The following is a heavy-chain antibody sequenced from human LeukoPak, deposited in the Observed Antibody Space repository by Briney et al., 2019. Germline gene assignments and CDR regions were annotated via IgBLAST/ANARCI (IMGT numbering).Heavy chain of an antibody. CDR2: IWHDGDNK. Sequence: GGSLRLSCVASGFTFNSYGMHWVRQTPGKGLEWVAVIWHDGDNKYFVDSVKGRFTISRDNSKNTLYLQMNSLRAEDTAVYYCARALRNSSGKIDYWGQGALVTVSS. V-gene: IGHV3-33*01. J-gene: IGHJ4*02. D-gene: IGHD3-22*01. CDR1: GFTFNSYG. CDR3: ARALRNSSGKIDY.